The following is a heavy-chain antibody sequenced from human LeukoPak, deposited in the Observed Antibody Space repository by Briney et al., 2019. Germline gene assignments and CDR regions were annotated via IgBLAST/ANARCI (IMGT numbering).Heavy chain of an antibody. V-gene: IGHV3-48*01. D-gene: IGHD6-19*01. Sequence: GGSLRLSCAASGFTFSSYSMNWVRQAPGKGLDWVSYISSSSSTIYYADSVKGRFTISRDNAKNSLYLQMNSLGAEDTAVYYCAPWGVAGRGAPYYFDYWGQGTLVTVSS. CDR3: APWGVAGRGAPYYFDY. CDR2: ISSSSSTI. J-gene: IGHJ4*02. CDR1: GFTFSSYS.